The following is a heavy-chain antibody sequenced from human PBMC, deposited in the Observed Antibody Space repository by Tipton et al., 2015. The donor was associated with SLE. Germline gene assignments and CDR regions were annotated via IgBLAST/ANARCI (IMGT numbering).Heavy chain of an antibody. J-gene: IGHJ4*02. CDR1: GFTFSTYW. CDR3: AREGGGYYPSYYFDY. V-gene: IGHV3-7*01. Sequence: SLRLSCAASGFTFSTYWMSWVRQAPGKGLEWVANIKQDGGEQNYVDSVKGRHIISRDNAKNALYLQMNNVRADDTAVYYCAREGGGYYPSYYFDYWGQGTLVTVSS. D-gene: IGHD1-26*01. CDR2: IKQDGGEQ.